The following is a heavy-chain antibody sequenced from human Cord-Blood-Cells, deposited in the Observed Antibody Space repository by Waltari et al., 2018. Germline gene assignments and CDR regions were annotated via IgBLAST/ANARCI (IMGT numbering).Heavy chain of an antibody. CDR3: ARGFRAEAPENSYYFDY. CDR1: GGSISSSNW. Sequence: VQLQESGPGLVKPSGTLSLTCAVSGGSISSSNWWCWVRPPPGKGLEWIGEIYHSGSTNYNPSLKSRVTISVDKSKNQFSLKLSSVTAADTAVYYCARGFRAEAPENSYYFDYWGQGTLVTVSS. CDR2: IYHSGST. J-gene: IGHJ4*02. V-gene: IGHV4-4*02. D-gene: IGHD3-10*01.